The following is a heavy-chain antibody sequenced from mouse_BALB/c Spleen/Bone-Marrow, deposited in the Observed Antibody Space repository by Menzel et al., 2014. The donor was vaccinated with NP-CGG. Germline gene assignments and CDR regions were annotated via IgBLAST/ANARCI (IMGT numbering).Heavy chain of an antibody. V-gene: IGHV1S81*02. CDR3: ARYDGPAWFAY. J-gene: IGHJ3*01. D-gene: IGHD2-3*01. CDR2: INPSNGRT. Sequence: QVQLQQSGAELVKPGASVRLSCKASGYSFTTYWIHWVKQRPGQGLEWIGEINPSNGRTNYNEKFKSKATLTVDKSSSTAYMQLSSLTSEDSAVYYCARYDGPAWFAYWAQGTLVTVSA. CDR1: GYSFTTYW.